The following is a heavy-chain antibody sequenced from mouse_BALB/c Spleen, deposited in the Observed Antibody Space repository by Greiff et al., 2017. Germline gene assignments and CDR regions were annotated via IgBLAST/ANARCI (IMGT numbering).Heavy chain of an antibody. J-gene: IGHJ2*01. CDR1: GDSFTSCY. CDR2: ISYSGGT. D-gene: IGHD2-14*01. Sequence: DVQLQESGPSLVKPSQSLSLTCSVTGDSFTSCYWNWIRKFPGNKLEYMGYISYSGGTYYNPSLKSRISITRDTSTNQYYLQLNPVTTEDTATYYCASYRFYFDYWGQGTTLTVSS. CDR3: ASYRFYFDY. V-gene: IGHV3-8*02.